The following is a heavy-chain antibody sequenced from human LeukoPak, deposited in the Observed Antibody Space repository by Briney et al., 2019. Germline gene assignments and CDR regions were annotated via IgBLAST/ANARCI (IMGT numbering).Heavy chain of an antibody. CDR2: IYYSGST. J-gene: IGHJ5*02. CDR1: GGSISSGGYY. CDR3: ARGSYGGDWWFDP. D-gene: IGHD4-23*01. Sequence: SETLSLTCTVSGGSISSGGYYWSWIRQHPGKGLEWIGYIYYSGSTFYNPSLKSRVTISVDTSKNQFSLKLSSVTAADTAVYYCARGSYGGDWWFDPWGQGTLVTVSS. V-gene: IGHV4-31*03.